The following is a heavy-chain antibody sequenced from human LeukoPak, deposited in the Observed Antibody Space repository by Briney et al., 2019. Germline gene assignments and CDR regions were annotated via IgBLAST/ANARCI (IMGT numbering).Heavy chain of an antibody. CDR3: AKDWRADY. J-gene: IGHJ4*02. V-gene: IGHV3-23*01. CDR1: GFTFNTYA. CDR2: ISGSGGST. Sequence: GGSLRLSCAASGFTFNTYAMSWVRQAPGKGLEWVSGISGSGGSTFYADSVKGRFTMSRDNSKNTLYLRMNSLRAEDTAVYYCAKDWRADYWGQGTLVTVSS.